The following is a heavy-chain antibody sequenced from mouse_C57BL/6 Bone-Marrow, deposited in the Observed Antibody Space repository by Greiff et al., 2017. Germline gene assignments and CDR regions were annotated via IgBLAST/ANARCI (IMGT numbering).Heavy chain of an antibody. Sequence: VQLQQSGPELVKPGASVKMSCKASGYTFTDYYMHWVKQKPGKGLEWIGEIYPGSGNTYYNEKFKGKATLTADTSSSTAYMQLSSLTSEDSAVYFCAIYGYEDFGYWGQGTTLTVSS. J-gene: IGHJ2*01. V-gene: IGHV1-83*01. CDR1: YTFTDYYM. CDR3: IYGYEDFGY. D-gene: IGHD2-2*01. CDR2: YPGSGNTY.